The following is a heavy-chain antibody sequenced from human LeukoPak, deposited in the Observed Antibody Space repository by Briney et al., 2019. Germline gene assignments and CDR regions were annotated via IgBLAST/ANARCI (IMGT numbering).Heavy chain of an antibody. J-gene: IGHJ3*01. CDR3: AKNHEHGRYAGFDF. CDR1: GFTFSSYS. Sequence: PGGSLRLSCAASGFTFSSYSMNWVRQAPGKGLEWVSAISGSGGSTYYADSVKGRFSVSRDNSKNMVYLELNSLRAEDTAVYYCAKNHEHGRYAGFDFWAEGALVAVSS. D-gene: IGHD2-2*01. V-gene: IGHV3-23*01. CDR2: ISGSGGST.